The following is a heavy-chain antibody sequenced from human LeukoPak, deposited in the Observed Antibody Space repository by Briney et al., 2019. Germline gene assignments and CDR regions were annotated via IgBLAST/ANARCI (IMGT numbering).Heavy chain of an antibody. V-gene: IGHV4-59*01. Sequence: SETLSLTCSASGGSISNYYWSWIRQPPGKGLEWIWYIYHNGGTNYNPSLKSRVTISVDMSKNQFSLKLSSVTAADTAVYYFAKVVSGWFDPWGQGTLVTVSS. CDR2: IYHNGGT. CDR1: GGSISNYY. D-gene: IGHD6-19*01. J-gene: IGHJ5*02. CDR3: AKVVSGWFDP.